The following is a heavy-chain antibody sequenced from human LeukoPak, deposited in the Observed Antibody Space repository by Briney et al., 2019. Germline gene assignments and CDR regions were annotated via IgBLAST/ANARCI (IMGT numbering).Heavy chain of an antibody. CDR1: GDSISSYY. D-gene: IGHD1-26*01. CDR2: IYSRGST. J-gene: IGHJ5*02. CDR3: ARLGGGGSYSGWFDP. Sequence: SETLSLTCSVSGDSISSYYWSWIRQPPGKGLEWIGYIYSRGSTSYNPSLKSRLTISIDTSKNQFSLKLSSVTAADTAVYYCARLGGGGSYSGWFDPWGQGTLVTVSS. V-gene: IGHV4-4*09.